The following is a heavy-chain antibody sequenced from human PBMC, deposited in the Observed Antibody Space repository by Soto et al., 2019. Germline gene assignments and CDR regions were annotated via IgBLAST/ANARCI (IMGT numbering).Heavy chain of an antibody. D-gene: IGHD6-19*01. V-gene: IGHV1-3*01. CDR1: GYTKTSYA. J-gene: IGHJ4*02. CDR3: ARVPVAGTKAPVGF. CDR2: INAGNGNT. Sequence: ASVKVSCKASGYTKTSYAMHWVRQAPGQRLEWMGWINAGNGNTKYSQKFQGRVTITADESTSTAYMELSSLRSEDTAVYYCARVPVAGTKAPVGFWGQGTLVTVSS.